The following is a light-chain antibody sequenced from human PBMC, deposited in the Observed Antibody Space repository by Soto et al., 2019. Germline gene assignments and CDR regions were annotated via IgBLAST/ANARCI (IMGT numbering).Light chain of an antibody. Sequence: MVLTQSPGTLSLSPGESATLLCRASQSVSGNYIGWYQQKPGQVPRLLISGASNRATDILVRFSGSGSGTDFTLTISRLEPEDFAVYYCQHYGSSIFTFGPGTKVDV. CDR1: QSVSGNY. J-gene: IGKJ3*01. V-gene: IGKV3-20*01. CDR2: GAS. CDR3: QHYGSSIFT.